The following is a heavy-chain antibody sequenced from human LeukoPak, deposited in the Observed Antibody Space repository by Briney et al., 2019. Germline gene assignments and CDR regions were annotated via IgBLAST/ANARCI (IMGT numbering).Heavy chain of an antibody. V-gene: IGHV3-23*01. D-gene: IGHD3-10*01. Sequence: GGSLRLSCAASRFTFSSYAMSWVRQAPGKGLEWVSAISGSGGSTYYADSVKGRFTISRDNSKNTLYLRMNSLRAEDTAVYYCAKSNGYGLVDIWGQGTMVTVSS. CDR3: AKSNGYGLVDI. CDR2: ISGSGGST. J-gene: IGHJ3*02. CDR1: RFTFSSYA.